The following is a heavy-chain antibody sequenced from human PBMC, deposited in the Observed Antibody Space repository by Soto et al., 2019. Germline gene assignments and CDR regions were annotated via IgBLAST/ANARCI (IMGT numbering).Heavy chain of an antibody. Sequence: EVQLVESGGGLVQPGGSVRLSCEASGFTVSNLFMTWVRQAPGKGLEWVSTISSAGNTYYADSVKGRFTISRDSFKNTLYLELNSLRAGDTAVYYCARDTFGGAYDFCHGGQGTLVTVTS. D-gene: IGHD3-3*01. CDR2: ISSAGNT. V-gene: IGHV3-66*01. J-gene: IGHJ4*02. CDR1: GFTVSNLF. CDR3: ARDTFGGAYDFCH.